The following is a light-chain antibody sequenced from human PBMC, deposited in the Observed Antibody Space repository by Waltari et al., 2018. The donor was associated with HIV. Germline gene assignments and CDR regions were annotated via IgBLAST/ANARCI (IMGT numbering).Light chain of an antibody. CDR1: TSDVGGYNS. V-gene: IGLV2-14*03. CDR3: NSYTSTTTRWL. Sequence: QSALTQPASVSGSPGQSTIISCTAPTSDVGGYNSVSWYQQPQGKAPNLIIFDVCNWPSGVSNRFSGSKSGNTASLTISGLQTEDEADYYCNSYTSTTTRWLFGGGTRLTVL. J-gene: IGLJ3*02. CDR2: DVC.